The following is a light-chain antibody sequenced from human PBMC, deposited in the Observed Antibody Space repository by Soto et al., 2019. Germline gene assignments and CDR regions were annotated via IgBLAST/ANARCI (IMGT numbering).Light chain of an antibody. Sequence: EIVLTQSPGTLSLSPGERATLSCRASQSVSSSYLAWYQQKPGQAPRLLIYGASSRATGIPDRFSGSGSGTDFTLTISRREPEDFALYYCQQYGSSLLTFGVWTKVEIK. V-gene: IGKV3-20*01. CDR3: QQYGSSLLT. CDR1: QSVSSSY. J-gene: IGKJ4*01. CDR2: GAS.